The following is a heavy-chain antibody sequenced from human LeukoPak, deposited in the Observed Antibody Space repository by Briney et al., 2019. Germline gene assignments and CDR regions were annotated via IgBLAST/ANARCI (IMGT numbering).Heavy chain of an antibody. CDR3: AREGARWEPSFSAFDI. V-gene: IGHV4-59*01. Sequence: SETLSLTCTVSGGSISGYYWSWIRQPPGKGLEWIGYIYYSGSTSYNPSLKSRVTISVDTSKNQFSLMLSSVTAADTAVYYCAREGARWEPSFSAFDIWGQGTMVTVSS. CDR1: GGSISGYY. D-gene: IGHD1-26*01. CDR2: IYYSGST. J-gene: IGHJ3*02.